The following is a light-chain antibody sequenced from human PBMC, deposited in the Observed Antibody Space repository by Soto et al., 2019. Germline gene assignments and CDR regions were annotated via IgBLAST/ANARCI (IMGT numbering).Light chain of an antibody. J-gene: IGKJ1*01. Sequence: DIQMTQSPSSLSASVGDRVTITCRASQDISNFLAWFQQKPGKPPKSLIYEASNLQSGVPPKFSGSASGTDFTLTISSLQPEDFATYYCQQYHSYPPTFGQGTKVEIK. CDR2: EAS. V-gene: IGKV1-16*02. CDR1: QDISNF. CDR3: QQYHSYPPT.